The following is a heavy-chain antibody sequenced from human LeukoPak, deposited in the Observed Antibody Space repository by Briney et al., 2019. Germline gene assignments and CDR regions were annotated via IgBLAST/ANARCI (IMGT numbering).Heavy chain of an antibody. Sequence: GGSLRLSCAASGFTFSLYYMTWVRQAPGKGLEWVSVIYSGGPTYYADSVKGRFTISRDNSKNTVHLQMNSLRGEDTAVYFCARGWVVATGGFDMWGQGTMVTVSS. D-gene: IGHD2-8*02. CDR3: ARGWVVATGGFDM. CDR2: IYSGGPT. V-gene: IGHV3-53*01. J-gene: IGHJ3*02. CDR1: GFTFSLYY.